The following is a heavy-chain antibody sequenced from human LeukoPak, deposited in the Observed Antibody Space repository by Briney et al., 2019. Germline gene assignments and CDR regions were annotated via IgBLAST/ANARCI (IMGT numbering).Heavy chain of an antibody. Sequence: SETLSLTCTVSGGSISPYYWSWIRQPPGKGLEWIGYIYYSGSTNYNPSLKSRVTISVDTSKNQFSLKLSSVTAADTAVYYCARATKPAYYYYYMDVWGKGTTVTISS. CDR2: IYYSGST. J-gene: IGHJ6*03. CDR3: ARATKPAYYYYYMDV. V-gene: IGHV4-59*01. CDR1: GGSISPYY.